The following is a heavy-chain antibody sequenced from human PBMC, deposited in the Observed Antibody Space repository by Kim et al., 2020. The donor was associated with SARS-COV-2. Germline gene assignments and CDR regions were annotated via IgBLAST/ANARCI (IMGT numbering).Heavy chain of an antibody. V-gene: IGHV1-69*13. Sequence: SVKVSCKASGGTFSSYAISWVRQAPGQGLEWMGGIIPIFGTANYAQKFQGRVTITADESTSTAYMELSSLRSEDTAVYYCARAGYYYDSSAQEEVFDAFDIWGQGTMVTVSS. CDR2: IIPIFGTA. J-gene: IGHJ3*02. CDR1: GGTFSSYA. CDR3: ARAGYYYDSSAQEEVFDAFDI. D-gene: IGHD3-22*01.